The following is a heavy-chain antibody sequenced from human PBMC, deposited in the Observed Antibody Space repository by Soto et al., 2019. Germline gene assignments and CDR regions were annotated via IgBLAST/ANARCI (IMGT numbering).Heavy chain of an antibody. Sequence: SQTLSLTCAISGDSVSSNSAAWNWIRQSPSRGFEWLGRTYYRSKWYNDYAVSVKSRITINPDTSKNQFSLQLNSVTPEDTAVYYCARDSGYDYHYYYYMDVWGKGTTVTVSS. CDR2: TYYRSKWYN. CDR3: ARDSGYDYHYYYYMDV. J-gene: IGHJ6*03. V-gene: IGHV6-1*01. CDR1: GDSVSSNSAA. D-gene: IGHD5-12*01.